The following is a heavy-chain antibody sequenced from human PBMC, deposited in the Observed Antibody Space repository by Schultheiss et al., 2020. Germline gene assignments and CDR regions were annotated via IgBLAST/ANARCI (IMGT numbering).Heavy chain of an antibody. Sequence: SETLSLTCTVSGGSISSGGYYWSWIRQHPGKGLEWIGYIYYSGSTYYNPSLKSRVTISVDTSKNQFSLKLSSVTAADTAVYYCARDQVKGYYGWFDPWGQGTLVTVSS. V-gene: IGHV4-31*03. J-gene: IGHJ5*02. CDR3: ARDQVKGYYGWFDP. CDR1: GGSISSGGYY. CDR2: IYYSGST. D-gene: IGHD3-22*01.